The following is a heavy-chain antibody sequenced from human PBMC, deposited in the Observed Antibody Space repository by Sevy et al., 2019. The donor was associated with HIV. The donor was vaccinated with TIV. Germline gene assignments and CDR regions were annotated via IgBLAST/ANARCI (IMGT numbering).Heavy chain of an antibody. CDR2: ISTSGSNR. CDR3: AKRGGQYVLGMDL. V-gene: IGHV3-48*03. J-gene: IGHJ6*02. D-gene: IGHD3-16*01. CDR1: GFIFSSFE. Sequence: GGSLRLSCAASGFIFSSFEMNWVRQAPGKGLEWVSSISTSGSNRYYADSVKGRVTISRDNAKKSLYLQMNSLRAEDTAIYFCAKRGGQYVLGMDLWGQGTTVTVSS.